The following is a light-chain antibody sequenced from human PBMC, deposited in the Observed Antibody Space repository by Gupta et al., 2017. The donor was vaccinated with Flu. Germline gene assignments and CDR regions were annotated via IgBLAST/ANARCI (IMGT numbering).Light chain of an antibody. CDR1: NSYIGTNDC. CDR2: EVN. CDR3: SSYTNTNTLVV. V-gene: IGLV2-14*01. Sequence: TTISCTRRNSYIGTNDCVSWNHHHPGKAPKLMIFEVNDRPAGVSDRFFGSKSGTTATLTITGLQAEDEADYYCSSYTNTNTLVVFGGGTKLTVL. J-gene: IGLJ2*01.